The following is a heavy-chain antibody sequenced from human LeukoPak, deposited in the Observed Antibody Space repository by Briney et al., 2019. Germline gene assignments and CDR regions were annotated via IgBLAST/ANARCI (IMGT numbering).Heavy chain of an antibody. Sequence: PGGSLRLSCAASGFTFSSYGMHWVRQPRGKGLEWVAFIRYDGSNKYYADSVKGRFTISRDNSKNTLYLQMNSLRAEDTAVYYCAKVRITIFGVASHFDYWGQGTLVTVSS. CDR1: GFTFSSYG. CDR2: IRYDGSNK. V-gene: IGHV3-30*02. J-gene: IGHJ4*02. D-gene: IGHD3-3*01. CDR3: AKVRITIFGVASHFDY.